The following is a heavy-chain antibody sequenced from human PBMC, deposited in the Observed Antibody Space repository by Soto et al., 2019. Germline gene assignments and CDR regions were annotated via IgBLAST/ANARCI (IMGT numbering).Heavy chain of an antibody. CDR3: ARDYSSSWYRGYYYYYGMDV. Sequence: PSQTLSLTCAISGDSVSSNSAAWNWIRQSPSRGLEWLGRTYYRSKWYNDYAVSVKSRITINPDTSKNQFSLQLNSVTPEDTAVYYCARDYSSSWYRGYYYYYGMDVWGQGTTVTVSS. D-gene: IGHD6-13*01. CDR2: TYYRSKWYN. J-gene: IGHJ6*02. V-gene: IGHV6-1*01. CDR1: GDSVSSNSAA.